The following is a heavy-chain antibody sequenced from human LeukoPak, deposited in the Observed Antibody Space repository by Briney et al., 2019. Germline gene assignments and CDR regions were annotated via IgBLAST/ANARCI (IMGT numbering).Heavy chain of an antibody. V-gene: IGHV3-43*02. D-gene: IGHD6-19*01. CDR1: GFIFSSYS. Sequence: GGSLRLSCAASGFIFSSYSMNWVRQAPGKGLEWVSLISGDGGSTFYADSVKGRFTISRDNSKNSLYLQMNSLRSDDTALYYCARESESSGWYDYWGQGTLVTVSS. CDR3: ARESESSGWYDY. CDR2: ISGDGGST. J-gene: IGHJ4*02.